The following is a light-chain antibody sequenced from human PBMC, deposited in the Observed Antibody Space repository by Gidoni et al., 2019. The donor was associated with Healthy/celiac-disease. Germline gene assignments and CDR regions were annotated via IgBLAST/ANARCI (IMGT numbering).Light chain of an antibody. CDR3: AAWDDSLSGHWV. V-gene: IGLV1-47*01. CDR1: SSNIGITY. Sequence: QSVLTQPPSASGTPGQRVTISCSGSSSNIGITYVYWYQPLPGTAPKLLIYRNNHRPSGVPDRFSGSKSGTSASLAISGLRSEDEADYYCAAWDDSLSGHWVFGGGTKLTVL. CDR2: RNN. J-gene: IGLJ3*02.